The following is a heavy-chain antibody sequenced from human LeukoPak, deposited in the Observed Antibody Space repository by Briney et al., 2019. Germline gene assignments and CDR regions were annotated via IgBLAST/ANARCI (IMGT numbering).Heavy chain of an antibody. D-gene: IGHD5-24*01. V-gene: IGHV4-59*12. CDR1: GASIDSYY. CDR2: IYYSGST. CDR3: ARDLEMATIN. J-gene: IGHJ4*02. Sequence: PSETLSLTCTISGASIDSYYWSWIRQPPGKGLEWIGYIYYSGSTYYNPSLKSRVTISVDTSKNQFSLKLSSVTAADTAVYYCARDLEMATINWGQGTLVTVSS.